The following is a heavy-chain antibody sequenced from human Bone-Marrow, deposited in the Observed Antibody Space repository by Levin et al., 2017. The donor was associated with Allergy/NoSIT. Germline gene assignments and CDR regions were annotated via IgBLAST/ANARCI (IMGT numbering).Heavy chain of an antibody. CDR1: GFTFSDSA. Sequence: PGGSLRLSCAASGFTFSDSAIHWVRQASGKGLEWVGRIRSKSNNYATAYAASVKGRFTISRDDSKNTAYLQMNSLKTEDTAVYYCTTLAVTTPVTDYWGQGALVTVSS. CDR3: TTLAVTTPVTDY. D-gene: IGHD4-17*01. V-gene: IGHV3-73*01. CDR2: IRSKSNNYAT. J-gene: IGHJ4*02.